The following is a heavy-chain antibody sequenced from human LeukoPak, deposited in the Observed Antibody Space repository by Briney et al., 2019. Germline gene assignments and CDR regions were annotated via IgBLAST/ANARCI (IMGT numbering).Heavy chain of an antibody. J-gene: IGHJ4*02. CDR1: GFTVSSNY. CDR3: ARARNGGDFDY. D-gene: IGHD3-16*01. CDR2: IYSGGST. V-gene: IGHV3-53*01. Sequence: QPGGSLRLSCAASGFTVSSNYMSRVRQAPGKGLEWVSVIYSGGSTYYADSVKGRFTISRDNSKNTLYLQMNSLRAEDTAVYYCARARNGGDFDYWGQGTLVTVSS.